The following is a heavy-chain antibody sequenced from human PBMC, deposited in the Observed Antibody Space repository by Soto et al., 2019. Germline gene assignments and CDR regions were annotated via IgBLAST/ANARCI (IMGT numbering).Heavy chain of an antibody. CDR3: ARDSALIAAAGMGDYYYGMDV. D-gene: IGHD6-13*01. CDR2: TSYRSKWYN. CDR1: GDSVSSNSAA. V-gene: IGHV6-1*01. Sequence: PSQTLSLTCAISGDSVSSNSAAWNWIRQSPSRGLEWLGRTSYRSKWYNDYAVSVKSRITINPDTSKNQFSLQLNSVTPEDTAVYYCARDSALIAAAGMGDYYYGMDVWGQGTTVTVSS. J-gene: IGHJ6*02.